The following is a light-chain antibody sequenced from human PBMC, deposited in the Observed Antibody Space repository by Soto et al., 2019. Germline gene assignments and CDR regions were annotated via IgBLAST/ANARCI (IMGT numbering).Light chain of an antibody. CDR2: DAS. Sequence: EIVLTQSPATLSLSPGERAALSCRASQGVSRSLAWYQKKPGQAPRLLIYDASNRATGIPARFSGSGSGTDFTLAISSLEPEDFAVYYCQQRSSWPLTFGGGTKV. CDR1: QGVSRS. V-gene: IGKV3-11*01. CDR3: QQRSSWPLT. J-gene: IGKJ4*01.